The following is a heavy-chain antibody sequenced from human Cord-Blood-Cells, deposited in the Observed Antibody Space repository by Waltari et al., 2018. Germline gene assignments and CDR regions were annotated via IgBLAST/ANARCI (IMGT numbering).Heavy chain of an antibody. CDR1: GGSISSSSYY. Sequence: QLQLQESGPGLVKPSETLSLTCTVSGGSISSSSYYWGWIRQPPGKGLEWIGSIYYSGSTYYHPSLKSRVTISVDTSKNQFSLKLSCVTAADTAVYYCASWKRGYCSSTSCYYFDYWGQGTLVTVSS. CDR2: IYYSGST. CDR3: ASWKRGYCSSTSCYYFDY. V-gene: IGHV4-39*01. J-gene: IGHJ4*02. D-gene: IGHD2-2*01.